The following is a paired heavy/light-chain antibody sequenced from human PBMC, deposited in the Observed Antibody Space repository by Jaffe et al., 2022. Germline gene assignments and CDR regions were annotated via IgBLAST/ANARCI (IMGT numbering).Heavy chain of an antibody. D-gene: IGHD2-8*02. CDR2: IYPGDSDT. V-gene: IGHV5-51*03. CDR1: GYSFTNYW. Sequence: EVQLVQSGAEVKKPGESLKISCKGFGYSFTNYWIGWMRQMPGKGLEWMGTIYPGDSDTRYSPSFQGQVTISADKSSNTAFLQWNSLKASDTAMYYCARRGNCIAGVCEWFDPWGQGTLVTVSS. J-gene: IGHJ5*02. CDR3: ARRGNCIAGVCEWFDP.
Light chain of an antibody. J-gene: IGKJ4*01. V-gene: IGKV1-9*01. Sequence: DIQLTQSPSFLSASVGDRVTITCRASQGIRNYLAWYQQKPGRAPKLLIYAASTVQSGVPSRFSGSGSGTEFTLTISSLQPEDFASYFCQQLTSHPLTFSGGTKVEIK. CDR2: AAS. CDR1: QGIRNY. CDR3: QQLTSHPLT.